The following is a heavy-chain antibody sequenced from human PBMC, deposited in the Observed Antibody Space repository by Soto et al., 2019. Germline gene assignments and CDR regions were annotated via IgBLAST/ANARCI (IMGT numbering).Heavy chain of an antibody. V-gene: IGHV1-46*01. CDR2: INPSGGST. CDR1: GYTFTSYY. Sequence: ASVKVSCKASGYTFTSYYMHWVRQAPGQGLEWMGIINPSGGSTSYAQKFQGRVTMTRDTSTSTVYMELRSLRSDDTAVYYCARDYGEPQGLDPWGQGTLVTVSS. D-gene: IGHD4-17*01. J-gene: IGHJ5*02. CDR3: ARDYGEPQGLDP.